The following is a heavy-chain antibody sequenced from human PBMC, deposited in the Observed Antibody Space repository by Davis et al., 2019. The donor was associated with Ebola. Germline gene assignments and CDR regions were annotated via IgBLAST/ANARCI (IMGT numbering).Heavy chain of an antibody. CDR1: GFIFSRYA. CDR2: ISGIGGA. V-gene: IGHV3-23*01. D-gene: IGHD6-13*01. J-gene: IGHJ6*02. Sequence: GESLKISCAASGFIFSRYALTSVRQVPGKGLECVQTISGIGGADYTDCVKGRFIISSDNNKESLYLLINRLRLEDTALYICARGHMTSWYADYYKYGMDVWGQGTTVT. CDR3: ARGHMTSWYADYYKYGMDV.